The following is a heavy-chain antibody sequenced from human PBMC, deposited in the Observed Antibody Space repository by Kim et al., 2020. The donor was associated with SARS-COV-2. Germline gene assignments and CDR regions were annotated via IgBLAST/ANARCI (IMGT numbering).Heavy chain of an antibody. V-gene: IGHV3-53*01. CDR3: ARGRDSYGYEASDAY. D-gene: IGHD5-18*01. Sequence: ADSVKGPYTITNGNSKNTLYLQMNSLRAEDTAVYYCARGRDSYGYEASDAYWGQGTLVTVSS. J-gene: IGHJ4*02.